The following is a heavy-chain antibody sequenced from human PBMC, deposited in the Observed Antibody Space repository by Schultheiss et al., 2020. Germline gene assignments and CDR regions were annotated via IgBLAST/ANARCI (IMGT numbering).Heavy chain of an antibody. V-gene: IGHV3-7*01. CDR3: ARDLRGVDY. CDR2: IKQDGSEK. CDR1: GFTFSSYW. J-gene: IGHJ4*02. D-gene: IGHD2-8*01. Sequence: GGSLRLSCAASGFTFSSYWMSWVRQAPGKGLEWVANIKQDGSEKYYADSVKGRFTISRDNSKNTLYLQMNSLRAEDTAVYYCARDLRGVDYWGQGTLVTVSS.